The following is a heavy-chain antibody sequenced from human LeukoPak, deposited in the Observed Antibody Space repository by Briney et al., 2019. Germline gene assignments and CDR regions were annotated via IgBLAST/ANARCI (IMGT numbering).Heavy chain of an antibody. V-gene: IGHV3-48*01. CDR2: ISSSSSTI. Sequence: PGGSLRLSCAASGFTFSSYSMNWVRQAAGKGLEWVSYISSSSSTIYYADSVKGRFTISRDDAKNSLYLQMNSLRAEDMAVYYCAKDAKNGVVGVYNYWGQGTLVTVSS. D-gene: IGHD3-22*01. CDR3: AKDAKNGVVGVYNY. J-gene: IGHJ4*02. CDR1: GFTFSSYS.